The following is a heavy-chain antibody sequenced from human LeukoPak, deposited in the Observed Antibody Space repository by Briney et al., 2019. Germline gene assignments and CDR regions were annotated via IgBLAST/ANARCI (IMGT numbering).Heavy chain of an antibody. CDR3: ARDFGYYDSSGYVNWFDP. D-gene: IGHD3-22*01. Sequence: ASVKVSCKASGYSFPTYDINWVRQATGQGLQWMGWMSSKSGHTAYAQKFQGRVIFTRNISISTAYMEVSSLTSEDTAVYYCARDFGYYDSSGYVNWFDPWGQGTLVTVSS. J-gene: IGHJ5*02. CDR2: MSSKSGHT. CDR1: GYSFPTYD. V-gene: IGHV1-8*03.